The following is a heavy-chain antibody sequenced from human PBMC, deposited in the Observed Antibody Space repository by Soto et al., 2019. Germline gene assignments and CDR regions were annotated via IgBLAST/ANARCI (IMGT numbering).Heavy chain of an antibody. J-gene: IGHJ4*02. CDR1: GFTFSSHD. D-gene: IGHD2-21*02. Sequence: EVQLVQSGGGLVQPGGSLRLSCAASGFTFSSHDMHWFRQAAGKGLEWVSGFGRVGDIYYLGSMKGRFTISRENAKNSLYLQMNDLRVGDTAVYYCARRYCIAGDCPGIGFDYWGLGTLVTVSS. CDR3: ARRYCIAGDCPGIGFDY. CDR2: FGRVGDI. V-gene: IGHV3-13*01.